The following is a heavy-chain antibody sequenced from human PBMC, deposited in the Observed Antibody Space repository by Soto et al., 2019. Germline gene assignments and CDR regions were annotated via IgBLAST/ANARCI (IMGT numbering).Heavy chain of an antibody. CDR1: GYSFISYY. CDR2: INPNGGST. CDR3: ARVVFYDISASSDX. V-gene: IGHV1-46*01. Sequence: ASVKVSCKASGYSFISYYMQWVRQAPGQGLEWMGIINPNGGSTDYAQRLQGRLTMTRDTSTSTVYMELSSLRSEDTAVYFCARVVFYDISASSDXWGQGTLVTVSX. D-gene: IGHD3-22*01. J-gene: IGHJ4*02.